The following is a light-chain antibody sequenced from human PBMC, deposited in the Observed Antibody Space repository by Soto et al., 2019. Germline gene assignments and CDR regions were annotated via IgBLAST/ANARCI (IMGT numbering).Light chain of an antibody. V-gene: IGKV3-11*01. J-gene: IGKJ1*01. CDR1: QGVNNF. CDR3: QQRNNWPWT. Sequence: EVVLTQSPATLSLSPGDRATLSCRASQGVNNFLAWYQQKPGQTPRLLIYDASKRATGIPGRFSGSGSGTDFTLTISSLEPEDFAVYYCQQRNNWPWTFGQGTKVDIK. CDR2: DAS.